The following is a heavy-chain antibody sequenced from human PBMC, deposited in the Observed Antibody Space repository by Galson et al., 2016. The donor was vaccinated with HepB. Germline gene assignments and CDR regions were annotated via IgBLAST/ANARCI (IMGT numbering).Heavy chain of an antibody. J-gene: IGHJ4*02. CDR2: ISWTSDSI. CDR1: GFTFEDSA. D-gene: IGHD3-9*01. CDR3: AKGLRYFDWLLGFDY. V-gene: IGHV3-9*01. Sequence: SLRLSCAVSGFTFEDSAMHWVRQGPGKGLEWISGISWTSDSIKYAISVKGRFAISRDNAKNSLYLQMNSQRAEDTALYYCAKGLRYFDWLLGFDYWGQGILVTVSS.